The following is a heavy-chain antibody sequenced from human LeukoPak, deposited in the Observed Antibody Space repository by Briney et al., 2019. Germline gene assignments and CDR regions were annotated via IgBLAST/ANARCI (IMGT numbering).Heavy chain of an antibody. CDR3: ARALSLYYYDSSGHPQRYYYMDV. V-gene: IGHV4-61*01. CDR2: IYYSGST. J-gene: IGHJ6*03. CDR1: GGSISSGSYY. Sequence: PSETLSLTCTVSGGSISSGSYYWSWIRQPPGKGLEWIGYIYYSGSTNYNPSLKSRVTISVDTSKNRFSLKLSSVTAADTAVYYCARALSLYYYDSSGHPQRYYYMDVWGKGTTVTVSS. D-gene: IGHD3-22*01.